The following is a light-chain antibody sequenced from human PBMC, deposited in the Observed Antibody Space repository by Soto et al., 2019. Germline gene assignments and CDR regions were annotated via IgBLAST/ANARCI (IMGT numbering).Light chain of an antibody. Sequence: QSVLTQPASVSGSPGQSITISCTGTSSDVGGYSYVSWYQHHPGKTPKLMIYEVSNRPSGVSHRFSGSKSGNTASLTISGLQTEDEADYYCSSFSSITREVFGGGTKVTVL. CDR2: EVS. CDR1: SSDVGGYSY. V-gene: IGLV2-14*01. CDR3: SSFSSITREV. J-gene: IGLJ2*01.